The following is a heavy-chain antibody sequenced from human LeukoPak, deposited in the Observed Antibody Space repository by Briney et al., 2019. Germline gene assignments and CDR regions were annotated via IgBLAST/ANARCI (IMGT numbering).Heavy chain of an antibody. CDR2: ISWNSGSI. D-gene: IGHD3-22*01. CDR1: GFTFDDYA. V-gene: IGHV3-9*01. J-gene: IGHJ4*02. Sequence: PGRSLRLSCAASGFTFDDYAMHWVRQAPGKGLEWVSGISWNSGSIGYADSVKGRFTISRDNAKNSLYLQMNSLRAEDTALHYCAKVLNQYYYDSSGYYSPFDYWGQGTLVTVSS. CDR3: AKVLNQYYYDSSGYYSPFDY.